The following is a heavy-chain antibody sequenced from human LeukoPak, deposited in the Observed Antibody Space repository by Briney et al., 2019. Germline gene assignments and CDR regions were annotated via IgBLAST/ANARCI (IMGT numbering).Heavy chain of an antibody. V-gene: IGHV3-48*03. J-gene: IGHJ4*02. CDR1: GFTFSSYE. CDR2: ISSSGSTI. Sequence: PGGSLRLSCAASGFTFSSYEMNWVRQAPGKGLEWVSYISSSGSTIYYADSVKGRFTISRDNAKNSLYLQMHSLRAEDTAVYYCARDQNNWGWDYWGQGTLVTVSS. D-gene: IGHD7-27*01. CDR3: ARDQNNWGWDY.